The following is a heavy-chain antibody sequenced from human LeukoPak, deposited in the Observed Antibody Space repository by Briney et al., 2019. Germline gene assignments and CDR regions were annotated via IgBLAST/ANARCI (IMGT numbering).Heavy chain of an antibody. J-gene: IGHJ4*02. CDR3: ARNRVRKRGYSGYEQHYFDY. Sequence: SETLSLTCTVSGGSMSSYYWSWIRQPPGKALEWIGYIYYSGSTNYNPSLKSRVTISVDTSKNQFSLKLSSVTAADTAVYYCARNRVRKRGYSGYEQHYFDYWGQGTLVTVSS. D-gene: IGHD5-12*01. V-gene: IGHV4-59*01. CDR2: IYYSGST. CDR1: GGSMSSYY.